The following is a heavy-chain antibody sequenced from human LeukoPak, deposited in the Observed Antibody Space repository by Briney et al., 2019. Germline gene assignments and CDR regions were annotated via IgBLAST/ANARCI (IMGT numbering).Heavy chain of an antibody. CDR3: ARDRPTVVRGVLVY. Sequence: PGRSLRLSCAASGFTFSNYAMHWVRQAPGKGLEWVAVTSYDGSNKYYADSVKGRFTISRDNSKNTLYLQMNSLRAEDTAVYYCARDRPTVVRGVLVYWGQGTLVTVSS. D-gene: IGHD3-10*01. J-gene: IGHJ4*02. CDR1: GFTFSNYA. CDR2: TSYDGSNK. V-gene: IGHV3-30-3*01.